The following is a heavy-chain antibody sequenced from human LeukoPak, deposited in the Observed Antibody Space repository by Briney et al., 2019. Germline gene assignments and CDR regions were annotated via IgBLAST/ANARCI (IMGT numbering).Heavy chain of an antibody. Sequence: GGSLRLSCAASGFTFSSYGMHWVRQAPGKGLEWVAFIRYDGSNKYYADSVKGRFTISRDNSKNTLYLQMNSLRAEDTAVYYCAKDFGLAKGFWSGYSDYWGQGTLVTVSS. CDR1: GFTFSSYG. CDR3: AKDFGLAKGFWSGYSDY. V-gene: IGHV3-30*02. J-gene: IGHJ4*02. CDR2: IRYDGSNK. D-gene: IGHD3-3*01.